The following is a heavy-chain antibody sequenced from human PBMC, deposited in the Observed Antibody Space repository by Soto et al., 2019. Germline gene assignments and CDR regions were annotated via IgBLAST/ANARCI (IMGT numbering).Heavy chain of an antibody. J-gene: IGHJ4*02. Sequence: SETLSLTCTVSGDSISSDDYYWSWIRQPPGKGLEWIGYISYIWTTSYNPSLKIRVLFSVDTSKNKLSLKLTSVTAADTDVYYCARSHDYSAYWFDCWGEGTLVTVSS. V-gene: IGHV4-30-4*01. CDR2: ISYIWTT. CDR1: GDSISSDDYY. D-gene: IGHD4-17*01. CDR3: ARSHDYSAYWFDC.